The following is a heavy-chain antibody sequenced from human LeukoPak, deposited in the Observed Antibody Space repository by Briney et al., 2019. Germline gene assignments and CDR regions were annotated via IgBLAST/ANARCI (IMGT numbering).Heavy chain of an antibody. CDR1: GGSFSGYY. J-gene: IGHJ4*02. D-gene: IGHD6-6*01. V-gene: IGHV4-34*01. CDR3: ALRNGHSSSSGDY. CDR2: INHSGST. Sequence: SETLSLTCAVYGGSFSGYYWSWIRQPPGKGLEWIGEINHSGSTNYNPSLKSRVTISVGTSKNQVSLKLTSVSAADTAVYYCALRNGHSSSSGDYWGQGTLVTVSS.